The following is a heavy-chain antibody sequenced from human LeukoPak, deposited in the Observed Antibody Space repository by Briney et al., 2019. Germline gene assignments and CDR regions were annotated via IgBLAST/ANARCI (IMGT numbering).Heavy chain of an antibody. D-gene: IGHD6-6*01. J-gene: IGHJ4*02. CDR2: IYYSGST. V-gene: IGHV4-59*01. CDR3: ARGSSSSSFFFDY. Sequence: PSETLSLTCTVSGGSISSYYWSWIRQPPGKGLEWIGYIYYSGSTNYNPYLKSRVTISVDTSKNQFSLKLSSVTAADTAVYYCARGSSSSSFFFDYWGQGTLVTVSS. CDR1: GGSISSYY.